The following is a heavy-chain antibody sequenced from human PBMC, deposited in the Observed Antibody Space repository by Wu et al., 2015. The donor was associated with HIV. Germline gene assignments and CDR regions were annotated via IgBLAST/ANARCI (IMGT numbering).Heavy chain of an antibody. Sequence: QVQLVQSGAEVKKPGSSVKVSCKASGGTFNNYAITWVRQAPGQGLEWMGSINPNSGGTNYAQKFQGRVTLSRDTYIRTAYMQLSRLIFDDTAVYYCARVISAWPSGAFDIWGQGTLVTVSS. V-gene: IGHV1-2*02. CDR3: ARVISAWPSGAFDI. J-gene: IGHJ3*02. CDR2: INPNSGGT. CDR1: GGTFNNYA. D-gene: IGHD6-19*01.